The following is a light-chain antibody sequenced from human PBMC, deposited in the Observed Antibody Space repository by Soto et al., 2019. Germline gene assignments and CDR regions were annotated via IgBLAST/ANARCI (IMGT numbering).Light chain of an antibody. CDR2: EVR. V-gene: IGLV2-14*01. J-gene: IGLJ1*01. Sequence: HSVLTQPASVSGSPGQSITISCTGTSSDVGNYNYVSWYQHHPGKAPKVMIYEVRNRPSGVSNRFSGSKSGNTASLTISGLQAEDEADYYCSSYSSTKTRVFGTGTKVTV. CDR3: SSYSSTKTRV. CDR1: SSDVGNYNY.